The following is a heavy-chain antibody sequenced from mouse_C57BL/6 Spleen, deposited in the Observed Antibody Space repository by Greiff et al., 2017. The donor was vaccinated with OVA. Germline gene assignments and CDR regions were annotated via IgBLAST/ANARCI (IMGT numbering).Heavy chain of an antibody. D-gene: IGHD3-3*01. Sequence: EVQLQQSGPELVKPGASVKISCKASGYSFTGYYMNWVKQSPEKSLEWIGEINPSTGGTTYNQKFKAKATLTVDKSSSTAYMQLKSLTSEDSAVYYCAREGTLGGAMDYWGQGTSVTVSS. CDR3: AREGTLGGAMDY. CDR1: GYSFTGYY. J-gene: IGHJ4*01. CDR2: INPSTGGT. V-gene: IGHV1-42*01.